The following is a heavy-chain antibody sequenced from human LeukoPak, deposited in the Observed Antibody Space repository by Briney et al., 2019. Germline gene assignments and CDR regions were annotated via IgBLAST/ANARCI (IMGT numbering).Heavy chain of an antibody. CDR2: IVPIFGTA. J-gene: IGHJ4*02. CDR3: ARDGGIAVAFDY. Sequence: SVKVSCKASGGTFSSYAISWVRQAPGQGLEWMGGIVPIFGTANYAQKFQGRVTITTDESTSTAYMELSSLRSEDTAVYYCARDGGIAVAFDYWGQGTLVTVSS. V-gene: IGHV1-69*05. D-gene: IGHD6-19*01. CDR1: GGTFSSYA.